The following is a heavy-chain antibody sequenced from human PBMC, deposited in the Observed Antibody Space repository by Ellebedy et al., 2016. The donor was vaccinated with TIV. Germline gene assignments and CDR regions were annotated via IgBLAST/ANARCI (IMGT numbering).Heavy chain of an antibody. D-gene: IGHD6-13*01. CDR2: ISAYNGNT. V-gene: IGHV1-18*04. CDR1: GYTFTGYY. Sequence: ASVKVSCKASGYTFTGYYMHWVRQAPGQGLEWMGWISAYNGNTNYAQNLQGRVTMTTDTSTSTAYMELRSLRSDDTAVYYWARGPRSSPATIDYWGQGTLVTVSS. J-gene: IGHJ4*02. CDR3: ARGPRSSPATIDY.